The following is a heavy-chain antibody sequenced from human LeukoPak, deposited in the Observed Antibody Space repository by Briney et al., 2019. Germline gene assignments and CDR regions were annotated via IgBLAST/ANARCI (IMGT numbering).Heavy chain of an antibody. CDR1: GFTFSSYA. V-gene: IGHV3-23*01. CDR2: ISGSGGST. D-gene: IGHD2-21*01. Sequence: GESLRLSCAASGFTFSSYAMSWVRQAPGKGLEWVSAISGSGGSTYYADSVKGRFTISRDNSKNTLYLQMNSLRAEDTAVYYCAKFTHSYYYYGMDVWGQGTTVTVSS. CDR3: AKFTHSYYYYGMDV. J-gene: IGHJ6*02.